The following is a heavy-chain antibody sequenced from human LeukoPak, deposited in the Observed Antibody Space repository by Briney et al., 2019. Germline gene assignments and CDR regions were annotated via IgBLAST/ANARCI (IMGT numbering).Heavy chain of an antibody. CDR2: VYYSGST. Sequence: PSETLSLTCTVSGDSISSGDYYWSWLRQPPGKGLEWIGYVYYSGSTNYNPSLKSRVTISADTSKNQFSLRLTSVTAADTAVYYCARGLNNRKSGRRFDVFEIWGQGTMVTVSS. V-gene: IGHV4-61*08. J-gene: IGHJ3*02. CDR1: GDSISSGDYY. D-gene: IGHD1-14*01. CDR3: ARGLNNRKSGRRFDVFEI.